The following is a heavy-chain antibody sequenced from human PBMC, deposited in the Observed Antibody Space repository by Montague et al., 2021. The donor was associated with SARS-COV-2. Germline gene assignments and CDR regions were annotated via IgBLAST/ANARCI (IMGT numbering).Heavy chain of an antibody. CDR1: GASISSGGYY. J-gene: IGHJ3*02. D-gene: IGHD3-22*01. CDR3: ARARTRFSLIVVVIDTFDI. Sequence: TLSPTCTVSGASISSGGYYWSWIRQRPGKGLEWIAYIYYSGXTXYXXXXKXRVSISVDTSKNQFSLKLSSVTAADTAVYYCARARTRFSLIVVVIDTFDIWGQGTMVTVSS. CDR2: IYYSGXT. V-gene: IGHV4-31*03.